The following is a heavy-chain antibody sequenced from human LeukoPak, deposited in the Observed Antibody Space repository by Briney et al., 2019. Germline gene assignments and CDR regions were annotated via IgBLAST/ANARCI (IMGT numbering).Heavy chain of an antibody. CDR3: ARGPYYDFCSGYYGMDV. CDR2: IYYSGST. D-gene: IGHD3-3*01. J-gene: IGHJ6*02. CDR1: GGSISSYY. V-gene: IGHV4-59*01. Sequence: SETLSLTCTVSGGSISSYYWSWIRQPPGNGLEWIGYIYYSGSTNYNPSLKSRVTISVDTSKNQFSLKLSSVTAADTAVYYCARGPYYDFCSGYYGMDVWGQGTTVTVSS.